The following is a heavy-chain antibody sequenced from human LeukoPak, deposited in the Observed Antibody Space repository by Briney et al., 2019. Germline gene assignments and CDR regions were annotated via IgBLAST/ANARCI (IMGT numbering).Heavy chain of an antibody. CDR3: ARVGYSYGLSNFDC. CDR2: IKQDGSDK. J-gene: IGHJ4*02. D-gene: IGHD5-18*01. V-gene: IGHV3-7*01. Sequence: PGGSLRLSCAASGFTVSSNYMSCVRQDPGKGLEWVANIKQDGSDKYYVDSVKGRFTISRDNAKNSLYLQMNSLRAEDTAVYYCARVGYSYGLSNFDCWGQGTLVTVSS. CDR1: GFTVSSNY.